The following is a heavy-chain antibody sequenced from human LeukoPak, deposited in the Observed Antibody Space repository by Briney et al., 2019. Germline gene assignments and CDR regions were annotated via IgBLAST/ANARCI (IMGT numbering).Heavy chain of an antibody. CDR2: IYYTGST. V-gene: IGHV4-59*08. J-gene: IGHJ4*02. CDR3: ARPRGYGLDY. D-gene: IGHD5-18*01. Sequence: SETLSLTCTDSGVSFSRYYWSRIRQPPGKGLEWIGFIYYTGSTNYNPSLKSRVTISVDTSKNQFSLKVSSVTAADTAVYYCARPRGYGLDYWGQGTLVTVSS. CDR1: GVSFSRYY.